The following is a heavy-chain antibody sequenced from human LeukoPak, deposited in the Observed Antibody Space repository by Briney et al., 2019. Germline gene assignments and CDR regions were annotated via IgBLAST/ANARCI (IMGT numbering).Heavy chain of an antibody. CDR3: ARERGSYDKYFQH. CDR1: GGTFSSYA. J-gene: IGHJ1*01. V-gene: IGHV1-69*04. Sequence: SVKVSCRASGGTFSSYAISWVRQAPGQGLVWMGRIIPIFGIANYAQKFQGRVTITADKSTSTAYMELSSLRSEDTAVYYCARERGSYDKYFQHWGQGTLVTVSS. D-gene: IGHD1-26*01. CDR2: IIPIFGIA.